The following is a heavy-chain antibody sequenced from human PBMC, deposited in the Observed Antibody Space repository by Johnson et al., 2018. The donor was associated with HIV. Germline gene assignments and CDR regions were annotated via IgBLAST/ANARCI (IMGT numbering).Heavy chain of an antibody. CDR2: INWNGGST. V-gene: IGHV3-20*04. Sequence: VQLVESGGGLVQPGGSLRLSCAASGFTFSNYDMHWVRQATGKGLEWVSGINWNGGSTGYADSVKGRFTISRDNAKNSLYLQMNSLRAEDTALYYCARGRTPDAFDIWGQGTMVTVSS. CDR3: ARGRTPDAFDI. J-gene: IGHJ3*02. CDR1: GFTFSNYD. D-gene: IGHD3-10*01.